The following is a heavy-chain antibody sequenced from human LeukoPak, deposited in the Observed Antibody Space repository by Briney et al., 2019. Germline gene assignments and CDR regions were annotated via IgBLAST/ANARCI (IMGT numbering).Heavy chain of an antibody. CDR3: ARGGATVTDH. D-gene: IGHD4-17*01. J-gene: IGHJ5*02. Sequence: SQTLSLTCSVSGGSISDDGYYWTWIRQFSGKGLEWIGHIYYGGTTEYNPSLKSRITISRDTSKTQFSLNLNSVTAADTAVYYCARGGATVTDHWGQGTLVTVSS. CDR2: IYYGGTT. V-gene: IGHV4-31*03. CDR1: GGSISDDGYY.